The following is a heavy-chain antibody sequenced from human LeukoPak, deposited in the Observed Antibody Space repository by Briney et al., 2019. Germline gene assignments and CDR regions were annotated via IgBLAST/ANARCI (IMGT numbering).Heavy chain of an antibody. J-gene: IGHJ4*02. CDR2: ISWNSGSI. CDR3: AKLGTAGYCRSTRCYFFDY. D-gene: IGHD2-2*01. V-gene: IGHV3-9*01. CDR1: GFNFDDDA. Sequence: PGGSLRLSCAASGFNFDDDAMHWVRQAPGKGLEWVSGISWNSGSIGYGDSVKGRFTISRDNAKNSLYLQMNSLRAEDTALYYCAKLGTAGYCRSTRCYFFDYWGQGILVTVSS.